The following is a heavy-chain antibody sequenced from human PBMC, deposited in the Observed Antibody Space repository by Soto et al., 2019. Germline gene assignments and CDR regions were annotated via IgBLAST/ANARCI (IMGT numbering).Heavy chain of an antibody. CDR1: GFTFDDYA. Sequence: GGSLRLSCAASGFTFDDYAMHWVRQAPGKGLEWVSGISWNSGSIGYADSVKGRFTISRDNAKNSLYLQMNSLRAEDTALYYCAKSAAAGNHYYYGMDVWGQGTTVTVS. J-gene: IGHJ6*02. D-gene: IGHD6-13*01. CDR2: ISWNSGSI. CDR3: AKSAAAGNHYYYGMDV. V-gene: IGHV3-9*01.